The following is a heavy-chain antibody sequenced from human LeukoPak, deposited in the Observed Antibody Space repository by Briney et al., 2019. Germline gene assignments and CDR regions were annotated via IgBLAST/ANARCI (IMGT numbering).Heavy chain of an antibody. Sequence: GGSLRLSCAASGFTFSSYSINWVRQAPGKGLEWVSFISSSSSTIYYSDSVKGRFTISRDNAKNSLYLQMNNLRAEDTAVYYCARYSNYQTYFFDYWGQGTLVTVSS. J-gene: IGHJ4*02. D-gene: IGHD4-11*01. CDR2: ISSSSSTI. CDR1: GFTFSSYS. CDR3: ARYSNYQTYFFDY. V-gene: IGHV3-48*01.